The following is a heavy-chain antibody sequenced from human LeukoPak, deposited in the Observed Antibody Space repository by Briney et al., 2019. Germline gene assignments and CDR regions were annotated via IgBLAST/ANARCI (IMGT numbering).Heavy chain of an antibody. J-gene: IGHJ6*02. V-gene: IGHV3-9*01. CDR1: GFTFDDYA. CDR2: ISWNSDII. D-gene: IGHD2-2*01. Sequence: GGSLRLSCAASGFTFDDYAMHWVRQAPGKGLEWVSGISWNSDIIGYADSVKGRFTISRDSAKNSLYLQMNSLRPEDTAFYYCAKDIRSIVVLPDAMDVWGQGTTVTVSS. CDR3: AKDIRSIVVLPDAMDV.